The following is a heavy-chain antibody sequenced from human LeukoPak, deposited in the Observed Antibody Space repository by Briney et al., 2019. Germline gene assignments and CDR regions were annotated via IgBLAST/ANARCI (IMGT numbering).Heavy chain of an antibody. J-gene: IGHJ3*02. CDR1: GYNFGLFW. D-gene: IGHD2-21*01. Sequence: PGESLKISCRGSGYNFGLFWIGWVRQMPGKGLEWMGIIYPCDSDTRYSPSFQGQVTISADMSISTAYLEWSSLKASDTAMYYCAKHFSGGDYDAFEIWGQGTLLTVSP. CDR3: AKHFSGGDYDAFEI. CDR2: IYPCDSDT. V-gene: IGHV5-51*01.